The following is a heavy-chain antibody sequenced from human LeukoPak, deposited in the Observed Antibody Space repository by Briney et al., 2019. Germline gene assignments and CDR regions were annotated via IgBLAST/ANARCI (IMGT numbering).Heavy chain of an antibody. CDR3: ARGSYYDFWSGYYTMSYFDY. V-gene: IGHV4-34*01. D-gene: IGHD3-3*01. CDR2: INHSGST. Sequence: PSETLSRTCAVYGGSFSGYYWSWIRQPPGKGLEWIGEINHSGSTNYNPSLKSRVTISVDTSKNQFSLKLSSVTAADTAVYYCARGSYYDFWSGYYTMSYFDYWGQGTLVTVSS. J-gene: IGHJ4*02. CDR1: GGSFSGYY.